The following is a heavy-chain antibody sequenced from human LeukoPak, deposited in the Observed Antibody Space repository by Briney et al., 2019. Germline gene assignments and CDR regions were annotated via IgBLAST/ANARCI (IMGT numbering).Heavy chain of an antibody. CDR1: GYSISSGYY. Sequence: SETLSLTCTVSGYSISSGYYWGWIRQPPGKGLEWIGSIYHSGSTYYNPSLKSQVTISVDTSKNQFSLKLSSVTAADTAVYYCARGSSWGYYYYYMDVWGKGTTVTVSS. V-gene: IGHV4-38-2*02. CDR3: ARGSSWGYYYYYMDV. CDR2: IYHSGST. J-gene: IGHJ6*03. D-gene: IGHD6-13*01.